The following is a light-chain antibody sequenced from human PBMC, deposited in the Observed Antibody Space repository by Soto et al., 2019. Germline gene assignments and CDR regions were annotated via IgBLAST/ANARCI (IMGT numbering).Light chain of an antibody. CDR1: TGAVTSGHY. J-gene: IGLJ3*02. CDR2: DTS. CDR3: LVSYSGARSWV. Sequence: QAVVTQEPSLTVSPGGTVTLTCGSSTGAVTSGHYPYWFQQKPGLAPRTLIYDTSNKHSWTPVRFSGSLLGGKAALTLSGAQPEDEAEYYCLVSYSGARSWVFGGGTKLTVL. V-gene: IGLV7-46*01.